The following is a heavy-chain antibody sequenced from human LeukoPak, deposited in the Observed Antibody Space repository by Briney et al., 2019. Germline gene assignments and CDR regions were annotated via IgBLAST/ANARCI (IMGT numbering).Heavy chain of an antibody. CDR1: GFTFSSYA. J-gene: IGHJ4*02. CDR2: ISGSGGST. V-gene: IGHV3-23*01. Sequence: GGSLRLSCAASGFTFSSYAMSWVRQAPGKGLEWVSAISGSGGSTYYADSVKGRSTISRDNSKNTLYLQMNSLRAEDTAVYYCAKIYCSGGSCSDYWGQGTLVTVSS. CDR3: AKIYCSGGSCSDY. D-gene: IGHD2-15*01.